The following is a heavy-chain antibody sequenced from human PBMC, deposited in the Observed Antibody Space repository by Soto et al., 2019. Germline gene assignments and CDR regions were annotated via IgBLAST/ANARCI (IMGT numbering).Heavy chain of an antibody. J-gene: IGHJ4*01. CDR2: IYHSGNT. CDR3: ARLDGFGY. D-gene: IGHD1-1*01. Sequence: SETLSLTCAVSGDSISSSNWWSWVRQPPGKGLEWIGEIYHSGNTNYNPSLKGRFTISVDKSKNQFSLKLTSVTAADTAVYYCARLDGFGYWGHGTLVTVSS. V-gene: IGHV4-4*02. CDR1: GDSISSSNW.